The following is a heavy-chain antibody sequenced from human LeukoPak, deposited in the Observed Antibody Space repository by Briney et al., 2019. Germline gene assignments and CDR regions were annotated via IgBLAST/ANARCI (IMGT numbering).Heavy chain of an antibody. V-gene: IGHV3-23*01. J-gene: IGHJ3*02. Sequence: GGSLRLSCAASGFTFSNAWMNWVRQAPGKGLEWVSTIYDSGDSTYYADSVKGRFAVSRDNSKNTLYLQMTSLRADDTAVYHCAHMVDIVSTIREVAFDIWGQGTMVTVSS. CDR2: IYDSGDST. CDR3: AHMVDIVSTIREVAFDI. CDR1: GFTFSNAW. D-gene: IGHD5/OR15-5a*01.